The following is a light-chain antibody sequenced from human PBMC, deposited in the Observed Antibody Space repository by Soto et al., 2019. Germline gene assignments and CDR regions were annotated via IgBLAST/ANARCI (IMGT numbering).Light chain of an antibody. J-gene: IGKJ1*01. CDR1: QSIGRW. V-gene: IGKV1-5*01. CDR2: DAS. CDR3: QQYDSSYPT. Sequence: DIQMTQSPSTLSASVGDRVTITCRASQSIGRWLAWYQQKPGKAPKFLIYDASSLEPGVPSRFSGSGSGSEFTLTISSVQPDDFATYYCQQYDSSYPTFGQGTKVEVK.